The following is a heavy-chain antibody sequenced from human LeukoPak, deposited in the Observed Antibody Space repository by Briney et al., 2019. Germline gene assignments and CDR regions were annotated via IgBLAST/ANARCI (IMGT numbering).Heavy chain of an antibody. CDR3: ARLSWLHQTYYFDY. D-gene: IGHD5-24*01. Sequence: PSETLSLTCAVYGGSFSDYYWSWIRQPPGKGLEWIGEINHSGSTNYNPSLKSRVTISIDTSKKQFSLKLSSVTAADTAVYYCARLSWLHQTYYFDYWGQGTLVTVSS. CDR1: GGSFSDYY. CDR2: INHSGST. J-gene: IGHJ4*02. V-gene: IGHV4-34*01.